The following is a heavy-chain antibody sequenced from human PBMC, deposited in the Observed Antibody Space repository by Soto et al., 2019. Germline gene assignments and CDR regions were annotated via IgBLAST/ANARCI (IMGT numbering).Heavy chain of an antibody. CDR3: ARVIGDRVLNWFDP. CDR1: GGCISSYY. CDR2: IYYSGST. J-gene: IGHJ5*02. Sequence: SETLSLTCTVSGGCISSYYCSWIRQPPGKGLEWIGYIYYSGSTNYNPSLKSRVTISVDTSKNQFSLKLSSVTAADTAVYYCARVIGDRVLNWFDPWGQRTLVTVSS. V-gene: IGHV4-59*01.